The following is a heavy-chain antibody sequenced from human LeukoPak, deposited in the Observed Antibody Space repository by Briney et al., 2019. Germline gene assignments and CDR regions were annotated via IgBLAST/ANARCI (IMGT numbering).Heavy chain of an antibody. D-gene: IGHD3-10*01. J-gene: IGHJ4*02. CDR2: ISSSSSYI. Sequence: PGGSLRLSCAASGFTFSSYSMNWVRQAPGKGLEWVSSISSSSSYIYYADSVKGRFTISRDNAKNSLYLQMNSLRAEDTAVYYCARVVDGYYGSGSYDYWGQGTLVTVSS. V-gene: IGHV3-21*01. CDR1: GFTFSSYS. CDR3: ARVVDGYYGSGSYDY.